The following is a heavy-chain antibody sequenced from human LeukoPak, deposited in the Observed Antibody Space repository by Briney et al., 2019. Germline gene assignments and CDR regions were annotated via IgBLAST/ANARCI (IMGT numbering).Heavy chain of an antibody. CDR2: LFDSVNT. CDR3: ATIKRGSIFGYFDF. V-gene: IGHV4-59*11. CDR1: GGSISSHY. D-gene: IGHD5-18*01. Sequence: SETLSLTCTVSGGSISSHYWSWIRQPPGKGLEWIAYLFDSVNTKDNPSLQSRLTLSADTSKNQFPLRLSSVTAADTAIYYCATIKRGSIFGYFDFWGQGIKVTVSS. J-gene: IGHJ4*02.